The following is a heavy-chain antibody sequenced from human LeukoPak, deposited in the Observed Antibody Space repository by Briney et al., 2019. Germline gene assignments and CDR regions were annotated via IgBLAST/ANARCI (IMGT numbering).Heavy chain of an antibody. D-gene: IGHD3-22*01. J-gene: IGHJ5*02. V-gene: IGHV1-2*02. CDR1: GYTFTGYY. CDR3: ARDQGNGYYINWFDP. Sequence: KVSCKASGYTFTGYYMYWVRQAPGQGPEWMGWINPNNGGTKLAQKFQGRVTMTTDTSISTAYMELSKLTSDDTAMYYCARDQGNGYYINWFDPWGQGTLVTVSS. CDR2: INPNNGGT.